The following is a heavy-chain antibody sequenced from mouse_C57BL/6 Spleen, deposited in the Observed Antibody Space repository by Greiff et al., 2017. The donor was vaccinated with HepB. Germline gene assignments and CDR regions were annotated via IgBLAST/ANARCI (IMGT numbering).Heavy chain of an antibody. CDR1: GYTFTSYW. Sequence: QVHVKQPGAELVRPGSSVKLSCKASGYTFTSYWMDWVKQRPGQGLEWIGNIYPSDSETHYNQKFKDKATLTVDKSSSTAYMQLSSLTSEDSAVYFCARRGVYSNYWYFEVWGTGTTVTVSS. CDR2: IYPSDSET. V-gene: IGHV1-61*01. CDR3: ARRGVYSNYWYFEV. D-gene: IGHD2-5*01. J-gene: IGHJ1*03.